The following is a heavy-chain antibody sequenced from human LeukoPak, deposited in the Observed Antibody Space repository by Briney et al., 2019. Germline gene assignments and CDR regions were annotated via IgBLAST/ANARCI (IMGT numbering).Heavy chain of an antibody. CDR2: ITSSGNTI. J-gene: IGHJ4*02. CDR1: GFTFSSYE. CDR3: ARLTTMTTTGGPFDY. D-gene: IGHD4-17*01. V-gene: IGHV3-48*03. Sequence: PGGSLRLSCAASGFTFSSYEMNWVRQAPGKGLEWVSYITSSGNTIYYADSVKGRSTISRDNAKNSLYLQMNSLRAEDTAVYYCARLTTMTTTGGPFDYWGQGTLVTVSS.